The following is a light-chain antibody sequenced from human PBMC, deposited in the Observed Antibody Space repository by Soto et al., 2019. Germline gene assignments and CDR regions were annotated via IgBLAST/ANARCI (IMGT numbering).Light chain of an antibody. Sequence: QSVLTQPPSASGTPGQMVTISCSGSSSNIGSNTVNWYQQLPGMAPKLLIYNNSQRPSGVPDRFSGSKSGTLASLAISGLQSEDGADYYCAAWDDSLRALEFGGGTKLTVL. J-gene: IGLJ2*01. V-gene: IGLV1-44*01. CDR2: NNS. CDR1: SSNIGSNT. CDR3: AAWDDSLRALE.